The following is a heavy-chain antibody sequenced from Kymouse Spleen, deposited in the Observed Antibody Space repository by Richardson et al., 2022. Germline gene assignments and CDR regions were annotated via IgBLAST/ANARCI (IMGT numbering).Heavy chain of an antibody. D-gene: IGHD6-6*01. CDR1: GFTFSSYG. J-gene: IGHJ4*02. CDR3: ARGGARPGFYFDY. CDR2: IWYDGSNK. V-gene: IGHV3-33*01. Sequence: QVQLVESGGGVVQPGRSLRLSCAASGFTFSSYGMHWVRQAPGKGLEWVAVIWYDGSNKYYADSVKGRFTISRDNSKNTLYLQMNSLRAEDTAVYYCARGGARPGFYFDYWGQGTLVTVSS.